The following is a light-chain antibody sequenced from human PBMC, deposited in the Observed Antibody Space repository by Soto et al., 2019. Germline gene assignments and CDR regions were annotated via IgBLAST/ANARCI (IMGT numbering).Light chain of an antibody. CDR2: GAS. CDR1: QSVSSSY. Sequence: EIVLTQSPGTLSLSPGERATLSCRASQSVSSSYLAWYQQKPGQAPRLLIYGASSRATGIPDRFSGSGSWTDVTITISRLEPEDFAVYYCQQYGSSLTWTFGKGTKVEIK. V-gene: IGKV3-20*01. CDR3: QQYGSSLTWT. J-gene: IGKJ1*01.